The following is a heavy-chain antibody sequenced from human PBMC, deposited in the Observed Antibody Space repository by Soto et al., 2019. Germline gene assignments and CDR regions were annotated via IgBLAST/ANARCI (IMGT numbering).Heavy chain of an antibody. CDR2: ISYDGSNK. CDR1: GFTFSSYG. CDR3: AKLVDSSSSSLYY. J-gene: IGHJ4*02. Sequence: GGSLRLSCAASGFTFSSYGMHWVRQAPGKGLEWVAVISYDGSNKYYADSVKGRFTISRDNSKNTLYLQMNSLRAEDTAVYYCAKLVDSSSSSLYYWGQGTLVTSPQ. D-gene: IGHD6-6*01. V-gene: IGHV3-30*18.